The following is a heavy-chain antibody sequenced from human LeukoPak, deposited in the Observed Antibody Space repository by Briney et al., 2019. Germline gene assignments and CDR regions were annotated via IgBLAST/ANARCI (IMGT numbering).Heavy chain of an antibody. Sequence: PGRSLRLSCAASGFSFRSYGMHWVRQAPGKGLEWVAVISYDGSNKEYADSVKGRFTISRDNSKNTLYLQMNSLRAEDTAVYYCAKGRIGYCSGGRCSDACDIWGQGTMVTVSS. CDR2: ISYDGSNK. CDR3: AKGRIGYCSGGRCSDACDI. V-gene: IGHV3-30*18. CDR1: GFSFRSYG. J-gene: IGHJ3*02. D-gene: IGHD2-15*01.